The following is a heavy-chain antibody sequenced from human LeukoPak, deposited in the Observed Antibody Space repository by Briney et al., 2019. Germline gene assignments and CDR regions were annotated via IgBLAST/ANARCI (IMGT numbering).Heavy chain of an antibody. CDR3: ARNQYSGSYSPRDGMDV. D-gene: IGHD1-26*01. J-gene: IGHJ6*04. CDR2: ISAYNGNT. Sequence: ASVKVSCKASGYTFTTYGISWVRQAPGQGLEWMGWISAYNGNTNYAQKLQGRVTMTTDTSTSTAYMELRSLRSDDTAVYYCARNQYSGSYSPRDGMDVWGKGTTVTVSS. CDR1: GYTFTTYG. V-gene: IGHV1-18*01.